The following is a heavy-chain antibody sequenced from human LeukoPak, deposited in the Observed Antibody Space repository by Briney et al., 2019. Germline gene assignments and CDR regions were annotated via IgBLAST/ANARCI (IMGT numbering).Heavy chain of an antibody. Sequence: PGGSLRLSCAASGFTFTNYAMHWVRQAPGKGLEWVAFIRYDGGNANYGDSVKGRFTISRDNSKNTVYLQMNSLRAEDTAVYYCAKTLYSNELREVFDYWGQGTLVTVSS. CDR3: AKTLYSNELREVFDY. CDR1: GFTFTNYA. V-gene: IGHV3-30*02. D-gene: IGHD2/OR15-2a*01. CDR2: IRYDGGNA. J-gene: IGHJ4*02.